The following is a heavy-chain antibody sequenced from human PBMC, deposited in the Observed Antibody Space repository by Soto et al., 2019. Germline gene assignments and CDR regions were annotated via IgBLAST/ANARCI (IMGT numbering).Heavy chain of an antibody. CDR3: ARWSDNKVVDP. D-gene: IGHD1-1*01. V-gene: IGHV3-33*01. CDR2: IWYDGSEK. CDR1: GFTFRSHG. J-gene: IGHJ5*02. Sequence: QVQLVESGGGVVQPGRSLRLSCEASGFTFRSHGMHWVRQAPGKGLEWLAVIWYDGSEKYYADSVKGRFTISRDKSKNTLYLQMNSLTVEDTAVYYCARWSDNKVVDPWGQGTVVTVS.